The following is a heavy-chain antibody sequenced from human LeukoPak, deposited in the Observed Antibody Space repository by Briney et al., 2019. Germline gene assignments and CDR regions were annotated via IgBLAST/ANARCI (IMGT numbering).Heavy chain of an antibody. J-gene: IGHJ4*02. Sequence: GGSLRLSCAASGFTFSNAWMSWVRQAPGKGLEWVGRIKSKTDGGTTDYAAPVKGRFTISRDDSKNTLYLQMNSLKTEDTAVYYCAKAKSYYSNYDYWGQGTLVTASS. CDR1: GFTFSNAW. CDR3: AKAKSYYSNYDY. V-gene: IGHV3-15*01. CDR2: IKSKTDGGTT. D-gene: IGHD4-11*01.